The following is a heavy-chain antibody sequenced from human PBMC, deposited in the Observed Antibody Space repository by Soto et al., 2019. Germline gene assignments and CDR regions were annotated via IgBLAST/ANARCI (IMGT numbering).Heavy chain of an antibody. J-gene: IGHJ5*02. CDR1: RGTLRSYA. CDR2: IIPIFGTA. CDR3: ARDYGSYEYSGSYYADYSGWFDP. D-gene: IGHD1-26*01. V-gene: IGHV1-69*06. Sequence: ASLQASCQGSRGTLRSYAISWVRPAPGQGLEWMGGIIPIFGTANYAQKFQGRVTITADKSASTAYMELSSLRSEDTAVYYCARDYGSYEYSGSYYADYSGWFDPWGQGTLVTVSS.